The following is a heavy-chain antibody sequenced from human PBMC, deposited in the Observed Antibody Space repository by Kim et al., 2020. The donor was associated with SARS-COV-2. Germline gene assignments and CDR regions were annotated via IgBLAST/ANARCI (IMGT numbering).Heavy chain of an antibody. D-gene: IGHD3-9*01. CDR1: GGSISSSSYY. Sequence: SETLSLTCTVSGGSISSSSYYWGWIRQPPGKGLEWIGSIYYSGSTYYNPSLKSRVTISVDTSKNQFSLKLSSVTAADTAVYYCARQGGGALRYFDWLFQPLGYWGQGTLVTVSS. CDR2: IYYSGST. CDR3: ARQGGGALRYFDWLFQPLGY. J-gene: IGHJ4*02. V-gene: IGHV4-39*01.